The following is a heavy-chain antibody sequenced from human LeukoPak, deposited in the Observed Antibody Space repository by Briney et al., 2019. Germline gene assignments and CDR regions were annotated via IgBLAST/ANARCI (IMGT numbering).Heavy chain of an antibody. CDR1: GGSISSSSYY. CDR2: IYFSGST. J-gene: IGHJ4*02. V-gene: IGHV4-39*01. D-gene: IGHD2-2*03. CDR3: ARLGLDIVVPRAYYFDY. Sequence: SETLSLTCTVSGGSISSSSYYWGWIRQPPGKGLEWIGSIYFSGSTYYNPSLKSRVTISVDTSKNQFSLKLSSVTATDTAVYYCARLGLDIVVPRAYYFDYWGQGTLVTVSS.